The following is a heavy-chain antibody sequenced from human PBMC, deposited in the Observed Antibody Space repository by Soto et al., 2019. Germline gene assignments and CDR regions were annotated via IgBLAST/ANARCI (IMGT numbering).Heavy chain of an antibody. CDR2: ISGGGNDA. CDR1: GFTFSSYA. Sequence: EVQLLESGGGLVQPGGSLVLSCAASGFTFSSYAMSWVRQAPGKGLEWVSSISGGGNDAYYADSVKGRFTISRDNSRNTLYLQMNSLSADDTAVHYCARSLFLAPTGIEPFDFWGQGTLVTVSS. J-gene: IGHJ4*02. D-gene: IGHD6-13*01. CDR3: ARSLFLAPTGIEPFDF. V-gene: IGHV3-23*01.